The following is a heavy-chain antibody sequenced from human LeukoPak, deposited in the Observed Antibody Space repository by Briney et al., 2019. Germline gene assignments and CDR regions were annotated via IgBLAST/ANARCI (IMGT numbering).Heavy chain of an antibody. V-gene: IGHV4-4*07. Sequence: PSETLSLTCTVSGGSISSYYWSWIRQPAGKGLEWIGRIYTSGSTNYNPSLKSRVTMSVDTSKNQFSLKLSSVTAADTAVYYCARGATVTPSYYYGMDVWGQGTTVTVSS. J-gene: IGHJ6*02. CDR1: GGSISSYY. CDR2: IYTSGST. D-gene: IGHD4-17*01. CDR3: ARGATVTPSYYYGMDV.